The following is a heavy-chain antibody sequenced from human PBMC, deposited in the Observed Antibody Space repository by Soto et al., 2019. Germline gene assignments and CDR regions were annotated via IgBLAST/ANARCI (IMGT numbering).Heavy chain of an antibody. CDR1: GFTFSSFG. CDR2: IWYDGSKK. Sequence: PGGSLRLSCAASGFTFSSFGMHWVRQAPGKGLEWVSLIWYDGSKKSYGDSVKGRFTISRDNSRNTVYLQMNSLRADDTTVYYCARDASYYSLWSGYYPSRNGMDVWGQGTTVTVSS. V-gene: IGHV3-33*01. CDR3: ARDASYYSLWSGYYPSRNGMDV. J-gene: IGHJ6*02. D-gene: IGHD3-3*01.